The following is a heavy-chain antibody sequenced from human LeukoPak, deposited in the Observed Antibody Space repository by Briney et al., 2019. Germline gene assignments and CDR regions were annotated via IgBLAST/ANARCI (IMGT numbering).Heavy chain of an antibody. V-gene: IGHV3-53*01. Sequence: GFLRLSCAASGFIVSTNYMSWVRQAPGKGLEWVSVIYGGGSTYYADSVKGRFTISRDNSKNTVYVQMNSLRAEDTAVYYCARASPYYYGMDVWGQGTTVTVSS. J-gene: IGHJ6*02. CDR1: GFIVSTNY. CDR3: ARASPYYYGMDV. CDR2: IYGGGST.